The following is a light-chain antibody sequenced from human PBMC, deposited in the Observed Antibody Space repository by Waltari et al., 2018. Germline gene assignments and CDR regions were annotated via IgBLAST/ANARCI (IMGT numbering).Light chain of an antibody. CDR1: DIRSQS. J-gene: IGLJ2*01. CDR3: QVWDINNDQVV. Sequence: YVVTQPTSVSVAPGQTARITCGGNDIRSQSVHWYQQKPGQAPLRIVYDDTDRPSGSPGRCSGSNSGNAATLTISSVEAGDEADYYCQVWDINNDQVVFGGGTKVTVL. V-gene: IGLV3-21*02. CDR2: DDT.